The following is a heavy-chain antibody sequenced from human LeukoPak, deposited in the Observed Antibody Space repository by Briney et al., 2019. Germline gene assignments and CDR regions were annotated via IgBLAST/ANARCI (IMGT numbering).Heavy chain of an antibody. CDR2: IYTSGSP. V-gene: IGHV4-4*07. D-gene: IGHD3-16*01. CDR1: GRSNSRYY. CDR3: ARASRWWGGSGAYPYYYYYYMDV. Sequence: SSEPLSLTCTVSGRSNSRYYWRWIRQPAGRGLEWIGRIYTSGSPNHNHSLKSRVTMSVDTSKSQFSLKLSSVTAADTAVYYCARASRWWGGSGAYPYYYYYYMDVWGKGTTVTVSS. J-gene: IGHJ6*03.